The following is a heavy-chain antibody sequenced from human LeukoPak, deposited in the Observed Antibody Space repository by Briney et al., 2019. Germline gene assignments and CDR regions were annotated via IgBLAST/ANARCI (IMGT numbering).Heavy chain of an antibody. J-gene: IGHJ4*02. D-gene: IGHD4-11*01. CDR2: ISVSGGST. Sequence: GGSLRLSCAASGFTFSSYAMSWVRQAPGKGLEWVSAISVSGGSTYYADSVKGRFTISRDNSKKTLYLQMNSLRAEDTAVYYCAKVFSTSTTGREGSYFDYWGQGTLVTVSS. V-gene: IGHV3-23*01. CDR1: GFTFSSYA. CDR3: AKVFSTSTTGREGSYFDY.